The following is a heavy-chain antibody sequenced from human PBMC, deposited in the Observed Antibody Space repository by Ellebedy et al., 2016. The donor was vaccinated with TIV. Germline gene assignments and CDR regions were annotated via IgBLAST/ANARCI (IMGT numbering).Heavy chain of an antibody. CDR3: ARDSEPSSSSWYYFDY. J-gene: IGHJ4*02. D-gene: IGHD6-13*01. Sequence: GGSLRLSCAASGFTFSSYAMHWVRQAPGKGLEWVAVISYDGSNKYYADSVKGRFTISRDNSKNTLYLQMNSLRAEDTAVYYCARDSEPSSSSWYYFDYWGQGTLVTVSS. CDR1: GFTFSSYA. V-gene: IGHV3-30-3*01. CDR2: ISYDGSNK.